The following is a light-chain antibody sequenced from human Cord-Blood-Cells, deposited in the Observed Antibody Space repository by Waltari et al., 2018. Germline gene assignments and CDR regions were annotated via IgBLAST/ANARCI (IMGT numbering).Light chain of an antibody. CDR1: SPNIGSNP. V-gene: IGLV1-44*01. CDR3: AGWDDSLNGPV. CDR2: SNN. Sequence: QSVLTQPPSASGTPGQRATISCSGSSPNIGSNPVNWYRQLPGTAPKLLIYSNNQPPSGVPDRVSGSKSGASASLAISGLQSEDEADYDGAGWDDSLNGPVFGGGTKLTVL. J-gene: IGLJ3*02.